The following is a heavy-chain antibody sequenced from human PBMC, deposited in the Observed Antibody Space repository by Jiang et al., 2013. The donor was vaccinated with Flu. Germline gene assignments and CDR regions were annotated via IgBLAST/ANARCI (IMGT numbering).Heavy chain of an antibody. CDR1: GGTFTNYA. CDR3: ARGYESTWYGFDI. CDR2: IIPILDIT. D-gene: IGHD6-13*01. J-gene: IGHJ3*02. V-gene: IGHV1-69*04. Sequence: GAEVKKPGSSVKVSCKASGGTFTNYAISWVRQAPGQGPEWMGGIIPILDITNYAQKFQGRVTITADKSTSTAYMELSSLRSEDTAVYHCARGYESTWYGFDIWGRGTMVTVSS.